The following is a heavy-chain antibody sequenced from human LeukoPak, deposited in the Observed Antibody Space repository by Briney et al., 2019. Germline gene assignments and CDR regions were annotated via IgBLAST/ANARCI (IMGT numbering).Heavy chain of an antibody. Sequence: KPSETLSLTCTVSGGSISSSSYYWGWIRQPPGKGLEWIGSIYYSGSTYYNPSLKSRVTISVDTSKNQFSLKLSSVTAADTAVYYCARDGTTVVTYWGQGTLVTVSS. D-gene: IGHD4-23*01. J-gene: IGHJ4*02. V-gene: IGHV4-39*02. CDR1: GGSISSSSYY. CDR2: IYYSGST. CDR3: ARDGTTVVTY.